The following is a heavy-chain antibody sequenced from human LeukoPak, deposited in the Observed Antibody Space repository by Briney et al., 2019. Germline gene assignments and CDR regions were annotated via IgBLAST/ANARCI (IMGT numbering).Heavy chain of an antibody. D-gene: IGHD3-16*01. Sequence: ASVKVSCKTSGYTFTAYNIHCVRQAPGQGLAWMGWINPDTGGTNYAQKFQGRVTMTRDTSISAVYMGLRRLTFDDTAVYYCARGGFSDYWGQGTLVTVSS. CDR1: GYTFTAYN. J-gene: IGHJ4*02. CDR2: INPDTGGT. V-gene: IGHV1-2*02. CDR3: ARGGFSDY.